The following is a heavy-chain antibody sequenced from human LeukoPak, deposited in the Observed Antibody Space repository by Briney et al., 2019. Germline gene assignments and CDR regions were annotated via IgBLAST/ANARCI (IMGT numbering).Heavy chain of an antibody. Sequence: AGSLRLTCAASRFTFNNHIMHWLRQAPGKGLEWVSFIQFDGTNRHYVDSVKGRFTISRDNPNNMLYLQMNSLRFDDTAVYYCARDAYHSGDLDQWGEGTLVIVSS. CDR1: RFTFNNHI. CDR3: ARDAYHSGDLDQ. V-gene: IGHV3-30*02. J-gene: IGHJ4*02. D-gene: IGHD2-21*01. CDR2: IQFDGTNR.